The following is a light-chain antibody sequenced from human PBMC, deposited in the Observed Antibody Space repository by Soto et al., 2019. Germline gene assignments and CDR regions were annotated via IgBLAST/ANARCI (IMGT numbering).Light chain of an antibody. CDR3: CSYAGSSTSDV. J-gene: IGLJ1*01. V-gene: IGLV2-23*01. CDR2: EGS. Sequence: QSALTQPASVSGSPGQSITISCTGTSSDVGSYNLVSWYQQHPGKAPKLMIYEGSKRPSGVSNRFSGSKSGNTASLTISGLQAEDEADYSCCSYAGSSTSDVFVTGTKLTVL. CDR1: SSDVGSYNL.